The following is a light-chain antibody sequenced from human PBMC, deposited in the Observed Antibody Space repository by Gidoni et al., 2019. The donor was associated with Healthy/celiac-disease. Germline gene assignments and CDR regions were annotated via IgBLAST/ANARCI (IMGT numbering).Light chain of an antibody. J-gene: IGKJ1*01. Sequence: EIVMTQSPATLSVSPGDRPTLSCRASQSVSSNLAWYQQKPGQAPRLLIYGASTRATGIPARFSGSGSGTEFTITISSLQSEDFAVYYCQQYNNWPRTFXXXTKVEIK. V-gene: IGKV3-15*01. CDR2: GAS. CDR1: QSVSSN. CDR3: QQYNNWPRT.